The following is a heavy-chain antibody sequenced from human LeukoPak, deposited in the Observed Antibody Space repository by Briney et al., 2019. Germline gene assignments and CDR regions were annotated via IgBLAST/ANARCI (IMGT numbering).Heavy chain of an antibody. CDR1: GGSISSSSYY. J-gene: IGHJ4*02. Sequence: SETLSLTXTVSGGSISSSSYYWGWIRQPPGKGLEWIGSIYYSGSTYYNPSLKSRVTISVDTSKNQFSLKLSSVTAADTAVYYCARPGYSSSWYFDYWGQGTLVTVSS. CDR2: IYYSGST. CDR3: ARPGYSSSWYFDY. D-gene: IGHD6-13*01. V-gene: IGHV4-39*01.